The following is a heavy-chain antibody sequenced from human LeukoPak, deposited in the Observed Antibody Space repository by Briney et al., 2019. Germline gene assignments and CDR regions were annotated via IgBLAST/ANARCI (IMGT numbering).Heavy chain of an antibody. CDR2: ISWNSGSI. CDR1: GFTFDDYA. CDR3: AEGIGYGGKGGYFDY. D-gene: IGHD4-23*01. J-gene: IGHJ4*02. Sequence: GGSLRLSCAASGFTFDDYAMHWVRQAPGKGLEWVSGISWNSGSIGYADSVKGRFTISRDNAKNSLYLQMNSLRAEDTALYYCAEGIGYGGKGGYFDYWGQGTLVTVSS. V-gene: IGHV3-9*01.